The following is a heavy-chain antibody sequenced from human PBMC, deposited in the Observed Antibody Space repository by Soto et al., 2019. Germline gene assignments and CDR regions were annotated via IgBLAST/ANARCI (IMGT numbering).Heavy chain of an antibody. Sequence: SESLSLTCSVSDASVSKYYWSWIRQPPGKGLEWIGYISHTGYTSYNPSLESRLTISMDKSKNQLSLNLNSVTTADTAVYYCARGQLLFAYWGQGTPVTVS. V-gene: IGHV4-59*02. CDR2: ISHTGYT. CDR1: DASVSKYY. J-gene: IGHJ4*02. CDR3: ARGQLLFAY. D-gene: IGHD3-10*02.